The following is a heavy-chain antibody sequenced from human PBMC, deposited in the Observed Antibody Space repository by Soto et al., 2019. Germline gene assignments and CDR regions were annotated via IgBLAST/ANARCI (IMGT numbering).Heavy chain of an antibody. V-gene: IGHV3-23*01. J-gene: IGHJ3*02. CDR1: GFTFSSYA. CDR3: AKDGYCSGGSCYWPDAFDN. D-gene: IGHD2-15*01. CDR2: ISGSGGST. Sequence: GGSLRLSCAASGFTFSSYAMSWVRQAPGKGLEWVSAISGSGGSTYYADSVKGRITISRDKSKNTLYLQMNSLRAEDAAVYYYAKDGYCSGGSCYWPDAFDNWGQGTMVTVSS.